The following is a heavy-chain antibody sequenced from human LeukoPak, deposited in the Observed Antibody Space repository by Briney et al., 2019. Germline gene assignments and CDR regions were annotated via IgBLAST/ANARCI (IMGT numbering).Heavy chain of an antibody. CDR2: INQVASEK. D-gene: IGHD3-10*01. J-gene: IGHJ4*02. Sequence: GGSLRLSCAASGFTISFYWMSWVRQAPGKGLEWVANINQVASEKNYVDSVKGRFTISRDNAKSSLYLQMNSVRAEDTAMYYCVRDGGYYGPDSWGQGALVSVSS. V-gene: IGHV3-7*04. CDR1: GFTISFYW. CDR3: VRDGGYYGPDS.